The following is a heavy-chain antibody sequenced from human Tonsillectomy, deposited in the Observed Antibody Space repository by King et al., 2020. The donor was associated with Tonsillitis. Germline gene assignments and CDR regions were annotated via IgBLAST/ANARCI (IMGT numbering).Heavy chain of an antibody. Sequence: QLVQSGAEVKKPGESLKISCKGSGYSFHTYYIAWVRQMPGKGLEWMGIIYPGDSATRYSPSFQGQVTISADKSTNTAYLQWSSLKASDTAMNYCARQYDDILTGYPKYYFDYWGQGTLVTVSS. CDR1: GYSFHTYY. J-gene: IGHJ4*02. CDR3: ARQYDDILTGYPKYYFDY. CDR2: IYPGDSAT. D-gene: IGHD3-9*01. V-gene: IGHV5-51*01.